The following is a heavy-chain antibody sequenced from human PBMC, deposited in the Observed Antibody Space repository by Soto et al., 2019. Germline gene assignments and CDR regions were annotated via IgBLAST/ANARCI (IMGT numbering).Heavy chain of an antibody. D-gene: IGHD1-26*01. CDR1: GFSLSASGVG. V-gene: IGHV2-5*01. J-gene: IGHJ4*02. CDR3: AQRVIGPGAPQLDS. CDR2: IFWNDDK. Sequence: QITLKESGPTLVKPTQTLTLTCTLSGFSLSASGVGVAWIRQPPGKALEWLALIFWNDDKFYTSTLRNRLTITKDTSKNQVILTLTNMEPEDAATYYCAQRVIGPGAPQLDSWGPGTLVTVSS.